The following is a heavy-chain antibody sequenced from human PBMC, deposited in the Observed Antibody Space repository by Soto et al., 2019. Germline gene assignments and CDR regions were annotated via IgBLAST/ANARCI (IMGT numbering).Heavy chain of an antibody. CDR1: GGSVSSGSDY. Sequence: QVQLQESGPGLVKPSETLSLTCTVSGGSVSSGSDYWSWIRQHPGEGLDWIGYIYYSGSTNYNPSLKSRVTISVDTAKNQFSLKLSSVTAAYTAVYYCARVYGGYANYYYDGMDVCGQGTTVTVSS. D-gene: IGHD5-12*01. J-gene: IGHJ6*01. CDR2: IYYSGST. CDR3: ARVYGGYANYYYDGMDV. V-gene: IGHV4-61*01.